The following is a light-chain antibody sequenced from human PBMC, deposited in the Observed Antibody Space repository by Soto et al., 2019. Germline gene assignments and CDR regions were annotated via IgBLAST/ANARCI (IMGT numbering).Light chain of an antibody. CDR1: SSDVGGYNY. CDR3: SSYTSSSLYV. Sequence: QSALTQPASVSGSPGQSITISCTGTSSDVGGYNYVSWYQQHPGKAPKVMIYDVSNRPSGVSNRFSGSKSGNTASLTISGLQAEDEADYYCSSYTSSSLYVFGPGTKVTVL. V-gene: IGLV2-14*01. J-gene: IGLJ1*01. CDR2: DVS.